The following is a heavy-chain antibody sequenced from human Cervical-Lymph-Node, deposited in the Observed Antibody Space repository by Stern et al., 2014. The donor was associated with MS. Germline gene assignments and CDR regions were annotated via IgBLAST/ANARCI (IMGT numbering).Heavy chain of an antibody. CDR2: IIPIFGTA. CDR3: ARGDTRVRGVITPDYYGMDV. CDR1: GGTFSNYA. V-gene: IGHV1-69*01. Sequence: QVQLVQSGAEVKKPGSSVKVSCKASGGTFSNYAISWVRQAPGQGLEWMGGIIPIFGTANYAQKFQGRVTITADESTSTAYMELSSLRSEDTAVYYCARGDTRVRGVITPDYYGMDVWGQGTTVTVSS. J-gene: IGHJ6*02. D-gene: IGHD3-10*01.